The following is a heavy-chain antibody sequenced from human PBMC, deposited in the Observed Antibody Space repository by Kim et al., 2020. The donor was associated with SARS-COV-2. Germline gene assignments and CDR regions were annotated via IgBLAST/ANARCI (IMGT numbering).Heavy chain of an antibody. Sequence: GGSLRLSCAASGFTFSSYGMHWVRQAPGKGLEWVAVISYDGSNKYYADSVKGRFTISRDNSKNTLYLQMNSLRAEDTAVYYCARDLKTYGSGSNYYGMDVWGQGTNGTLSS. CDR2: ISYDGSNK. CDR3: ARDLKTYGSGSNYYGMDV. CDR1: GFTFSSYG. D-gene: IGHD3-10*01. V-gene: IGHV3-33*05. J-gene: IGHJ6*02.